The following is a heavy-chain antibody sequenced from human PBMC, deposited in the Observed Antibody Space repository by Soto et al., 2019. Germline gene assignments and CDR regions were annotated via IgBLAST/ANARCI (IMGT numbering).Heavy chain of an antibody. CDR3: AASSYDYVWGVDDAFDI. CDR2: INPSGGST. Sequence: QVQLVQSGAEVKKPGASVKVSCKASGYTFTSYYMHWVRQAPGQGLEWMGIINPSGGSTSYAQKFQGRVTMTRDTSTSTVYMELSSLRSEDMAVYYCAASSYDYVWGVDDAFDIWGQGTMVTVSS. V-gene: IGHV1-46*03. D-gene: IGHD3-16*01. CDR1: GYTFTSYY. J-gene: IGHJ3*02.